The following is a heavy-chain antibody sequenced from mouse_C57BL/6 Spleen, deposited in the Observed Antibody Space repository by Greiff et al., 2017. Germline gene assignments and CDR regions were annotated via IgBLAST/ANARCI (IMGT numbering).Heavy chain of an antibody. CDR1: GFTFSSYG. J-gene: IGHJ3*01. CDR2: ISSGGSYT. V-gene: IGHV5-6*02. Sequence: DVMLVESGGDLVKPGGSLKLSCAASGFTFSSYGMSWVRQTPDKRLEWVATISSGGSYTYYPDSVKGRFTISRDNAKNTLYLQMSSLKSEDTAMYYCARGLRLFAYWGQGTLVTVSA. CDR3: ARGLRLFAY. D-gene: IGHD3-2*02.